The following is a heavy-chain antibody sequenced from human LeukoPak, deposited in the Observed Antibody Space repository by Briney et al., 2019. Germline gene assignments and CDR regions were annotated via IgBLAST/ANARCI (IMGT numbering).Heavy chain of an antibody. J-gene: IGHJ4*02. CDR2: ISWNSGSI. D-gene: IGHD3-3*01. CDR1: GFTFDDYA. Sequence: GRSLRLSCAASGFTFDDYAMHWVRQAPGKGLEWVSGISWNSGSIGYADSVKGRFTISRDNAKNSLYLQMNSLRAEDTAVYYCVRGDYFGVGNSDYWGQGTLVTVSS. CDR3: VRGDYFGVGNSDY. V-gene: IGHV3-9*01.